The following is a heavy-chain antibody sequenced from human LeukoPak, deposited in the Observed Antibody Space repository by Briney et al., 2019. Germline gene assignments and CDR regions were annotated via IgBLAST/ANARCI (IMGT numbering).Heavy chain of an antibody. CDR3: AREQYDYVWGSYRPNWFDP. Sequence: SETLSLTCTVSGGSISSYYWSWLRQPAGKGLEWLGRMYTSGSTNYNPSLKGRVTMSVDTSKNQFSLKLSSVTAADTVLYYCAREQYDYVWGSYRPNWFDPWGQGTLVTVSS. D-gene: IGHD3-16*02. V-gene: IGHV4-4*07. CDR2: MYTSGST. J-gene: IGHJ5*02. CDR1: GGSISSYY.